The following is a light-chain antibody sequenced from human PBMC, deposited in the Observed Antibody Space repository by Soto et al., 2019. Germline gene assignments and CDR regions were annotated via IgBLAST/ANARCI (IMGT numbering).Light chain of an antibody. V-gene: IGKV1-5*03. CDR3: QQYNSYPWT. Sequence: DIQMTQSPATLSASVGDRVTITCRASESPSIWLAWYQQKPGKAPNLLIYKASRLQSGVPSRFSGSGSVTEFSLTISSLQPDDFATYYCQQYNSYPWTFGKGTKVEIK. CDR2: KAS. J-gene: IGKJ1*01. CDR1: ESPSIW.